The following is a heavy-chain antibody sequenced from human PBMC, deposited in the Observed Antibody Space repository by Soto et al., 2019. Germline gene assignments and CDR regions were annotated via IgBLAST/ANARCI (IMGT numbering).Heavy chain of an antibody. J-gene: IGHJ4*02. CDR2: IYYSGST. V-gene: IGHV4-59*01. Sequence: SETLSLTCTVSGGSIISYYWSWIRQPPWKGLEWIGYIYYSGSTNYNPSLKSRVTISVDTSKNQFSLKLSSVTAADTAVYYCARGEYCSGGSCYDFDYWGQGTLVTVSS. CDR3: ARGEYCSGGSCYDFDY. CDR1: GGSIISYY. D-gene: IGHD2-15*01.